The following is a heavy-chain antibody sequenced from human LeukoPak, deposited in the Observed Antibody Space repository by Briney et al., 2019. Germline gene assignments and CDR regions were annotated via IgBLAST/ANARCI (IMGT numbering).Heavy chain of an antibody. CDR1: GFTFSSYA. CDR3: AKFYSNYDLHHFDY. Sequence: GGSLKLSCAASGFTFSSYAMSWVRQAPGKGLEWVSAISGSGGSTYYADSVKGRFTISRDNSKNTLYLQMNSLRAEDTAVYYCAKFYSNYDLHHFDYWGQGTLVTVSS. D-gene: IGHD4-11*01. CDR2: ISGSGGST. V-gene: IGHV3-23*01. J-gene: IGHJ4*02.